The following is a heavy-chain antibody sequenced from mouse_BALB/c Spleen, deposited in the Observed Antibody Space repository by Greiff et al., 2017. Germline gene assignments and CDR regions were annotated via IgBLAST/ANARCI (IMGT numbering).Heavy chain of an antibody. J-gene: IGHJ2*01. V-gene: IGHV5-6-5*01. Sequence: EVMLVESGGGLVKPGGSLKLSCAASGFTFSSYAMSWVRQTPEKRLEWVASISSGGSTYYPDSVKGRFTISRDNARNILYLQMSSLRSEDTAMYYCARVYGSSYFDYWGQGTTLTVSS. CDR1: GFTFSSYA. CDR3: ARVYGSSYFDY. D-gene: IGHD1-1*01. CDR2: ISSGGST.